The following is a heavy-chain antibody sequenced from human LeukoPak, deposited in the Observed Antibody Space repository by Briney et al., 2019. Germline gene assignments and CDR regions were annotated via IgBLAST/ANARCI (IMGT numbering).Heavy chain of an antibody. V-gene: IGHV1-2*02. Sequence: ASVKVSCKASGYTFTGYYMHWVRQAPGQGLEWMGWINPNSGGTNYAQKFQGRVTMTGDTSISTAYMELSRLSFDDTAVYFCAGRPDTSMVAIFDYWGQGTLVTISS. J-gene: IGHJ4*02. CDR2: INPNSGGT. CDR1: GYTFTGYY. CDR3: AGRPDTSMVAIFDY. D-gene: IGHD5-18*01.